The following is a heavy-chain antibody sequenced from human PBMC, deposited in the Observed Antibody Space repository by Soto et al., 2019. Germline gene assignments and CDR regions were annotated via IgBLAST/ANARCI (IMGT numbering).Heavy chain of an antibody. CDR2: ISYDGSNK. CDR3: ARDRLTGTTPYYGMDV. CDR1: GFTFSSYA. Sequence: LSLSCAASGFTFSSYAMHWVRQAPGKGLEWVAVISYDGSNKYYADSVKGRFTISRDNSKNTLYLQMNSLRAEDTAVYYCARDRLTGTTPYYGMDVWGQGTTVTVSS. V-gene: IGHV3-30-3*01. D-gene: IGHD1-7*01. J-gene: IGHJ6*02.